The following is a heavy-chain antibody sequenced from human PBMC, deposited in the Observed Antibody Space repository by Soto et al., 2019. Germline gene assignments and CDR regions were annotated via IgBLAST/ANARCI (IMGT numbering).Heavy chain of an antibody. V-gene: IGHV4-31*03. D-gene: IGHD6-19*01. CDR1: GDSISSGVYY. J-gene: IGHJ5*02. Sequence: QVQLQESGPGLVKPSQTLSLTCTVSGDSISSGVYYWSWIRQHPGKGLEWIGYVYYTGSTYYNPSLKSRLSISEDTSKNQFSLNLSSVTAADTAVYYCARACRIAVAVFGWFDPWGQGTLVTVSS. CDR2: VYYTGST. CDR3: ARACRIAVAVFGWFDP.